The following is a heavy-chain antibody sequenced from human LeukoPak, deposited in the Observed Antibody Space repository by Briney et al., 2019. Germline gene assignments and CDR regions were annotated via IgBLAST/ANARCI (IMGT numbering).Heavy chain of an antibody. J-gene: IGHJ6*03. D-gene: IGHD1-26*01. CDR1: EFTFNSYS. Sequence: SGGSLRLSCTASEFTFNSYSGSWVRQAPGKGLEWVSYISSSGSTIYYADSMKGRFTISRENAKTSLYLKMNSLRAEDTAVYYSARDPYSGTYGDPYYYYMDVWGKGTTVTISS. CDR2: ISSSGSTI. V-gene: IGHV3-48*04. CDR3: ARDPYSGTYGDPYYYYMDV.